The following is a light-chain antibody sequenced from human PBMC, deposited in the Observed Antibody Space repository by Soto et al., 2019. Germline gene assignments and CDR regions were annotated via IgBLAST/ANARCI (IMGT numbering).Light chain of an antibody. Sequence: EIVMTQSPATLSLTPEERATLSCRASQSVTVNLAWYQQKPGQAPRLLIYRASTRATGIPARFSGGGSGTEFTLAISSLQSEDFAVYICQQYIDWPPRWTFGQGTKVEIK. CDR2: RAS. CDR3: QQYIDWPPRWT. J-gene: IGKJ1*01. V-gene: IGKV3-15*01. CDR1: QSVTVN.